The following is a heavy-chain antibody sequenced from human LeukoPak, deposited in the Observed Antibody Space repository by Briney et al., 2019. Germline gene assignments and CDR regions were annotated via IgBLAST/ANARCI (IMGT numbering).Heavy chain of an antibody. D-gene: IGHD6-13*01. CDR1: DGAITGYY. CDR2: IYYSGST. V-gene: IGHV4-59*08. CDR3: ARGYSTSWTYYFDY. J-gene: IGHJ4*02. Sequence: SETLSLTCTVSDGAITGYYWSWIRQPPGKGLEWIGHIYYSGSTNYNPSLKSRVTISVDTSKNHFSLKLNSVTAADTAVYYCARGYSTSWTYYFDYWGQGALVTVSS.